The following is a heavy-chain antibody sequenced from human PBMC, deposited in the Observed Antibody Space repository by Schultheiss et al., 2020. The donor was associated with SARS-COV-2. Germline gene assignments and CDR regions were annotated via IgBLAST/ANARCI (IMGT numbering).Heavy chain of an antibody. CDR3: ARDVGILPYYYMGV. D-gene: IGHD2-15*01. CDR2: IYSSGNT. V-gene: IGHV4-4*07. CDR1: GGSINSYY. Sequence: SETLSLTCTVSGGSINSYYMSWTRQPAGKGLEWIGRIYSSGNTHYSPSLRSRVTVAVDASKNQLTLKLRSVTAADTAVYYCARDVGILPYYYMGVWGKGTTVTVSS. J-gene: IGHJ6*03.